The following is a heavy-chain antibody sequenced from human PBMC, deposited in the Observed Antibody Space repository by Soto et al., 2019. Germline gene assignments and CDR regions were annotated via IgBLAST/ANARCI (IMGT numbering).Heavy chain of an antibody. J-gene: IGHJ4*02. CDR3: ASASGYSSSWTG. CDR2: INHSGST. D-gene: IGHD6-13*01. V-gene: IGHV4-34*01. CDR1: GGSFSGYY. Sequence: SETLSLTCAVYGGSFSGYYWSWIRQPPGKGLEWIGEINHSGSTNYNPSLKSRVTISVGTSKNQFSLKLSSVTAADTAVYYCASASGYSSSWTGWGQGTLVTVSS.